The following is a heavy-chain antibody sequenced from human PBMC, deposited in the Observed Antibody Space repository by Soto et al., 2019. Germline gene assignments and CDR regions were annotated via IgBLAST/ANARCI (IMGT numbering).Heavy chain of an antibody. Sequence: SETLSLTCAVSGYSISSGYYWGWIRQPPGKGLQWIGRISHTGSTYYNPSLRSRVTISVDKSKNQFSLKLSSLTAVDTAEYYSARGQIDHYSDSIGHYYGWFDPWGRLTLVTFSS. J-gene: IGHJ5*02. D-gene: IGHD3-22*01. V-gene: IGHV4-38-2*01. CDR3: ARGQIDHYSDSIGHYYGWFDP. CDR2: ISHTGST. CDR1: GYSISSGYY.